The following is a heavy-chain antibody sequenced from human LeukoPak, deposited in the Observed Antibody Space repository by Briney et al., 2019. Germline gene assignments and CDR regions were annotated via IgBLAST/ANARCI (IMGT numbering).Heavy chain of an antibody. CDR2: INHSGST. Sequence: SETLSLTCAVYGGSFSGYYWSWIRQPPGKGLEWIGEINHSGSTSYNPSLKSRVTISVDTSKNQFSLKLSSVTAADTAVYYCARHLEVTFGGVGAFDIWGQGTMVTVSS. CDR3: ARHLEVTFGGVGAFDI. D-gene: IGHD3-16*01. V-gene: IGHV4-34*01. J-gene: IGHJ3*02. CDR1: GGSFSGYY.